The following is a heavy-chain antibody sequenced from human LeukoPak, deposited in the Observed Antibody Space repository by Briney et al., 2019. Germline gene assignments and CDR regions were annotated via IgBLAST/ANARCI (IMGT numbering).Heavy chain of an antibody. D-gene: IGHD6-13*01. Sequence: GSSVKVSCKASGGTFSSYAISWVRQAPGQGLEWMGGIIPIFGTANYAQKFQGRVTITADESTSTAYMELSSLRSEDTAVYYCARRGRLGSSWYFDYWGQGTLVTVSS. V-gene: IGHV1-69*01. J-gene: IGHJ4*02. CDR1: GGTFSSYA. CDR2: IIPIFGTA. CDR3: ARRGRLGSSWYFDY.